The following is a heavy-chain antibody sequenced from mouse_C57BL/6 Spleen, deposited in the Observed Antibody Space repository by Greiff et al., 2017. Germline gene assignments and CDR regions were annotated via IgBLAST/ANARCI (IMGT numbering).Heavy chain of an antibody. CDR3: ARRLTGTRDGFAY. CDR1: GYAFTNYL. V-gene: IGHV1-54*01. D-gene: IGHD4-1*01. CDR2: INPGSGGT. Sequence: VQLQQSGAELVRPGTSVKVSCKASGYAFTNYLIEWVKQRPGQGLEWIGVINPGSGGTNYNEKFKGKATLTADKSSSTAFMQLSSLTSEDSAVYFCARRLTGTRDGFAYWGQGTLVTVSA. J-gene: IGHJ3*01.